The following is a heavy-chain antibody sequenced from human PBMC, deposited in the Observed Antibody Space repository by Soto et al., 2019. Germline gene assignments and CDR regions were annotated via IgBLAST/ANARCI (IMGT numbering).Heavy chain of an antibody. D-gene: IGHD3-22*01. Sequence: XSVKVSCKASGYTFTSYDINLVRQSPGQGLEWMGWISAYNGNTNYAQKLQGRVTMTTDTSTSTAYMELRSLRSDDKAVYYCARERDLRVSYYYDSSDYWGQGTLVTVSS. CDR2: ISAYNGNT. CDR1: GYTFTSYD. V-gene: IGHV1-18*01. CDR3: ARERDLRVSYYYDSSDY. J-gene: IGHJ4*02.